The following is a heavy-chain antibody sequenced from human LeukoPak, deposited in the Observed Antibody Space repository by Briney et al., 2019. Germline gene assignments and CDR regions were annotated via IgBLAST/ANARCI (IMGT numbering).Heavy chain of an antibody. J-gene: IGHJ3*02. V-gene: IGHV3-21*01. CDR1: GFTFSSYS. CDR2: ISSSSSYI. Sequence: PGGSLRLSCAASGFTFSSYSMNWVRQAPGKGLEWVSSISSSSSYIYYADSVKGRFTISRDNAKSTVYLQMNSLKAEDTAVYYCARGGYHHGFDIWGQGTMVTVSS. CDR3: ARGGYHHGFDI. D-gene: IGHD2-15*01.